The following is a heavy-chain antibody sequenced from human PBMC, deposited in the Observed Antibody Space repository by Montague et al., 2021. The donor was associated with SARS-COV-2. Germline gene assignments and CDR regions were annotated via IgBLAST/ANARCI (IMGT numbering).Heavy chain of an antibody. CDR1: GGSISSYY. V-gene: IGHV4-59*01. D-gene: IGHD3-3*01. CDR2: IYYSGST. CDR3: ARLRFWEWLLWCPVSYMDV. J-gene: IGHJ6*03. Sequence: SETLSLTCTVSGGSISSYYWSWIRQPPGKGLEWIGYIYYSGSTNYNPSLKSRATISVDTSKNQFSLKLSSVTAADTAVYYCARLRFWEWLLWCPVSYMDVWGKGTTVTVSS.